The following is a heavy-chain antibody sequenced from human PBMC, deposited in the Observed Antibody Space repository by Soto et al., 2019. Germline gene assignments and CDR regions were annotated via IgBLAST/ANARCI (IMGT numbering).Heavy chain of an antibody. CDR1: GFTFSDYG. J-gene: IGHJ3*02. CDR3: VKDLKKHWLVGIDAFDI. Sequence: LRLSCAASGFTFSDYGMSWVRQAPGKGLGWVSTFGGGGGATYYADSVRGRFVVSRDNSKNTLHFQMSNLTAEDTAVYYCVKDLKKHWLVGIDAFDIWGQGTVVTVSS. D-gene: IGHD6-19*01. CDR2: FGGGGGAT. V-gene: IGHV3-23*01.